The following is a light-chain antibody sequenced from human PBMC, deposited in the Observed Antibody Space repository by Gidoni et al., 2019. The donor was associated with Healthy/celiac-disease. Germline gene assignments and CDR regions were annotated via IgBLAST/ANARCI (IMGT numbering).Light chain of an antibody. CDR3: QQYNNWPPAYT. J-gene: IGKJ2*01. CDR1: QSVSNN. V-gene: IGKV3-15*01. Sequence: EIVMTQSPATLSVSPGERATLSCRASQSVSNNLAWYQQKPGQAPRLLIYGASTRATGIPARFSGSGSGTEFTLTISSLQSEDFVVYYCQQYNNWPPAYTFXXXTKLEIK. CDR2: GAS.